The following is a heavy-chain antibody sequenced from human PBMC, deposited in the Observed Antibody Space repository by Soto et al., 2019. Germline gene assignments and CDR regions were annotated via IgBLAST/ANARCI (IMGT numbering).Heavy chain of an antibody. CDR2: INHSGST. CDR1: GGSFSGYY. J-gene: IGHJ6*03. V-gene: IGHV4-34*01. CDR3: ARAPRTTRSYYYYMDV. D-gene: IGHD1-7*01. Sequence: SETLSLTCAVYGGSFSGYYWSWIRQPPGKGLEWIGEINHSGSTNYNPSLKSRVTISVDTSKNQFSLKLSSVTAADTAVYYCARAPRTTRSYYYYMDVWGKGTTVTVSS.